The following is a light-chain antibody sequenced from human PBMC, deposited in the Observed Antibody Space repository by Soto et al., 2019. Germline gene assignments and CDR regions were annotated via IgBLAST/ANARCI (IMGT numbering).Light chain of an antibody. CDR1: QSVRSN. J-gene: IGKJ1*01. CDR3: QQYNNWPVT. Sequence: EIVMTQSPDILSVSPGERATLPCRASQSVRSNLAWYQQKPGQAPRLLFYGASTRATVIPARFSGSGSGTEFTLTISSLQSEDFAVYYCQQYNNWPVTFGQGTKVEIK. CDR2: GAS. V-gene: IGKV3-15*01.